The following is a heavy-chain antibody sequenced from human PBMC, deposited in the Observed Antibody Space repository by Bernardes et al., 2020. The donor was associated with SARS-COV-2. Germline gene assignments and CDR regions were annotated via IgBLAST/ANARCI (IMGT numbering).Heavy chain of an antibody. V-gene: IGHV3-9*01. J-gene: IGHJ4*02. D-gene: IGHD6-13*01. CDR1: GFTFDDYA. Sequence: GGSLRLSCAASGFTFDDYAMHWVRQAPGKGLEWVSGISWNSGSIGYADSVKGRFTISRDNAKNSLYLQMNSLRAEDTALYYCVSSSWYLADYWGQGTLVTVSS. CDR3: VSSSWYLADY. CDR2: ISWNSGSI.